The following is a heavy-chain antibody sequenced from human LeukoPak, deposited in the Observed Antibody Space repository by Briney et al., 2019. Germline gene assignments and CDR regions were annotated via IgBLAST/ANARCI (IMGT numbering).Heavy chain of an antibody. J-gene: IGHJ4*02. V-gene: IGHV3-7*01. CDR1: GFTFSNYW. Sequence: GGSLRLSCAASGFTFSNYWMNWVRQAPGKGLEWVANIKQDGSEKYYVDSVKGRFTISRDNAKNSLYLQMNSLRAEDTAVYYCARGSAGSFDYWGQGTLVTVSS. D-gene: IGHD2-15*01. CDR2: IKQDGSEK. CDR3: ARGSAGSFDY.